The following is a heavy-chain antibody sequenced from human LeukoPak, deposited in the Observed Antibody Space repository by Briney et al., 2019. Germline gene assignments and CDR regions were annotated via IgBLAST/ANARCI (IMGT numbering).Heavy chain of an antibody. CDR3: ARGGLTDHFDY. CDR2: IYHSGST. D-gene: IGHD4/OR15-4a*01. Sequence: SETLSLTCAVSGYSISSGYYWGWIRQPPGKGLEWIGSIYHSGSTYYNPPLKSRVTILVDTSKNQFSLKLSSVTAADTAVYYCARGGLTDHFDYWGQGTLVTVSS. CDR1: GYSISSGYY. V-gene: IGHV4-38-2*01. J-gene: IGHJ4*02.